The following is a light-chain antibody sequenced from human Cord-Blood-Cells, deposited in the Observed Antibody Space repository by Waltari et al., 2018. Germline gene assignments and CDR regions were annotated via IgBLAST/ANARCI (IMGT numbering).Light chain of an antibody. CDR2: DVS. J-gene: IGLJ2*01. CDR3: SSYTSSSTLV. Sequence: QSALTQPASASGSPGQSTPISCTVTSSDVGGYYYVFWYQQHPGKAPKLMIYDVSNRPSGVSNRFSGSKSGNTASLTISGLQAEDEADYYCSSYTSSSTLVFGGGTKLTVL. CDR1: SSDVGGYYY. V-gene: IGLV2-14*01.